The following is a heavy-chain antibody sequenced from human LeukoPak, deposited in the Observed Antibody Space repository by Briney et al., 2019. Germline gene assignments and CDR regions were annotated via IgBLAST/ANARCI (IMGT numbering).Heavy chain of an antibody. Sequence: GGSLRLSCAASGFTFSSYSMSWVRQIPGKGLEWVSEIYSDGSTYYAASVKGRFSISRDNSKNTVYLQMNSLRGEDTAVYYCARELRQHGVFDIWGQGTMVTVSS. CDR3: ARELRQHGVFDI. J-gene: IGHJ3*02. CDR2: IYSDGST. CDR1: GFTFSSYS. V-gene: IGHV3-53*01. D-gene: IGHD6-13*01.